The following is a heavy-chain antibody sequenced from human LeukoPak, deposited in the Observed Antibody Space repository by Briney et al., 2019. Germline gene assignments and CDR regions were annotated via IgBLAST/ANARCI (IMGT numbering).Heavy chain of an antibody. V-gene: IGHV1-69*13. CDR1: GGTFSSHA. CDR3: ARLRGPTITIFGVVPRWFDP. J-gene: IGHJ5*02. Sequence: SVKVSCKASGGTFSSHAISWLRQAPRQWLEWMGGIIAISGAANYAQKFQGRVTITADESTSTAYMELSSLRSEDTAVYYCARLRGPTITIFGVVPRWFDPWGQGTLVTVSS. D-gene: IGHD3-3*01. CDR2: IIAISGAA.